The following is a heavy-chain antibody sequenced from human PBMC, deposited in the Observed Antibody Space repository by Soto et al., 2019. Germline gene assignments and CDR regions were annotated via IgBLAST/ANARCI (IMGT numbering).Heavy chain of an antibody. Sequence: QVQLVQSGAEVKKPGSSVKVSCKASGGTFSSYTISWVRQAPGQGLEWMGRIIPILGIANYAQKFQGRVTITADKSTSTAYMDLSSLRYEDTAVYYCAREARIAAAGNWYFDLWGRGTLVTVSS. CDR1: GGTFSSYT. J-gene: IGHJ2*01. D-gene: IGHD6-13*01. V-gene: IGHV1-69*08. CDR3: AREARIAAAGNWYFDL. CDR2: IIPILGIA.